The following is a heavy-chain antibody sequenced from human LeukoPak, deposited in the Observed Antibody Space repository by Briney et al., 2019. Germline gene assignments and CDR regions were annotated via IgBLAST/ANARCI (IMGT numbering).Heavy chain of an antibody. CDR1: GFTFSSYD. CDR3: ANQASGSYYVFDF. V-gene: IGHV3-23*01. Sequence: PGGSLTLPCAASGFTFSSYDMSWVRQSRGEGLEWLSTISGSGGDTYYADSVKGRFTISRDNSKNTLYLQMNGLRAEDTALYYCANQASGSYYVFDFWGQGTLVTVSS. J-gene: IGHJ4*02. CDR2: ISGSGGDT. D-gene: IGHD1-26*01.